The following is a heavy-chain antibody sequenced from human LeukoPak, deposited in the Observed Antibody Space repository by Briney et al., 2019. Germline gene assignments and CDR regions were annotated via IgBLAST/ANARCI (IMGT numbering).Heavy chain of an antibody. V-gene: IGHV4-30-4*01. CDR1: GGSISSGDYY. CDR3: ARDSRRRNPGY. D-gene: IGHD6-6*01. Sequence: SETLSLTCTVSGGSISSGDYYWSWIRQPPGKDLEWIGYIYYSGSTYYNPSLKSRVTISVDTSKNQFSLKLSSVTAADTAVYYCARDSRRRNPGYWGQGTLVTVSS. CDR2: IYYSGST. J-gene: IGHJ4*02.